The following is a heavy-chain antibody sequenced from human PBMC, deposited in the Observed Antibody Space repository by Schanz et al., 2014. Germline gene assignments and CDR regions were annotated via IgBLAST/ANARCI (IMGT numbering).Heavy chain of an antibody. J-gene: IGHJ3*02. D-gene: IGHD2-21*01. CDR2: INTANGNA. Sequence: QVQVVQSGAELKKPGASVKVSCKASGYTFSSHGIHWLRQAPGQSLEWMGWINTANGNAKYSANCQARVTITRDTSATTAYMELTNLRSEDTAVYYCARDLPYCDGGKCYSDGVDIWGRWTLVTISS. CDR1: GYTFSSHG. CDR3: ARDLPYCDGGKCYSDGVDI. V-gene: IGHV1-3*04.